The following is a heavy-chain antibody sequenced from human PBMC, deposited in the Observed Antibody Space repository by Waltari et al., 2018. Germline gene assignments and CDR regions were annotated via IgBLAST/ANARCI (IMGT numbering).Heavy chain of an antibody. CDR1: GYTFTSYY. V-gene: IGHV1-46*01. J-gene: IGHJ4*02. CDR2: INPSGGST. Sequence: QVQLVQSGAEVKKPGASVKVSCKASGYTFTSYYMHWVRQAPGQGLEWMGIINPSGGSTSYAQKFQGRVTMTRDTSTSTGYMELSSLRSEDTAVDYCARRRSRGYVGYSYGFDYWGQGTLVTVSS. D-gene: IGHD5-18*01. CDR3: ARRRSRGYVGYSYGFDY.